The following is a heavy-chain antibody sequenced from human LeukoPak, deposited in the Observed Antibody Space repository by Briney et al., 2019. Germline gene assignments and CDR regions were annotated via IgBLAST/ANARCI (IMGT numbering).Heavy chain of an antibody. V-gene: IGHV1-18*01. D-gene: IGHD5-24*01. CDR1: GYTFTSYG. CDR3: ARVKRGAGYNYYFDY. Sequence: GASVKVSCKASGYTFTSYGISWVRQAPGQGLEWMGWISAYNGNTNYAQKLQGRVTMTTDTSTSTAYMELRSLRSDDTAVYYCARVKRGAGYNYYFDYWGQGTLVTVSS. CDR2: ISAYNGNT. J-gene: IGHJ4*02.